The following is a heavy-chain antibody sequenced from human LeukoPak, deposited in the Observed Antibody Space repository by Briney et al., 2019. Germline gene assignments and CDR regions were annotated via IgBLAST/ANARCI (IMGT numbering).Heavy chain of an antibody. CDR1: GFTFSSYG. Sequence: GGSLRLSCAASGFTFSSYGMHWVRQAPGKGLEWVAVISYDGSNKYYADSVKGRFTISRDNSKNTLYLRMNSLRAEDTAIYYCARSGYNRFDYWGQGTLVTVSS. D-gene: IGHD5-24*01. J-gene: IGHJ4*02. CDR2: ISYDGSNK. V-gene: IGHV3-30*03. CDR3: ARSGYNRFDY.